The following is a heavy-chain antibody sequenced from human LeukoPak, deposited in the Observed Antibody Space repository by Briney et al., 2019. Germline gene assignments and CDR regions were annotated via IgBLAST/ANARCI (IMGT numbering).Heavy chain of an antibody. J-gene: IGHJ3*02. CDR2: ISSSGSTI. CDR1: GFTFDDYA. D-gene: IGHD1-26*01. CDR3: AREGAWGAFDI. V-gene: IGHV3-11*04. Sequence: GRSLRLSCAASGFTFDDYAMHWVRQAPGKGLEWVSYISSSGSTIYYADSVKGRFTISRDNAKNSLYLQMNSLRAEDTAVYYCAREGAWGAFDIWGQGTMVTVSS.